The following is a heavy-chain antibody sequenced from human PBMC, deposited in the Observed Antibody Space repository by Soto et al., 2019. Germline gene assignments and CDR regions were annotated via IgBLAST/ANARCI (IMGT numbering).Heavy chain of an antibody. CDR2: IYPGDSDT. D-gene: IGHD3-10*01. J-gene: IGHJ4*02. CDR3: ARPTDAGYFDY. CDR1: RDSFTSYW. V-gene: IGHV5-51*01. Sequence: VEPLKISWNGSRDSFTSYWIGWVRQMPGKGLEWMGIIYPGDSDTRYSPSFQGRVTISADKSISTAYLQWSSLKASDTAMSYCARPTDAGYFDYWGQGTLLTVSS.